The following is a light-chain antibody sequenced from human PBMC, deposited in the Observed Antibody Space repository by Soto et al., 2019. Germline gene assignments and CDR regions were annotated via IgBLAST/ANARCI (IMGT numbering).Light chain of an antibody. V-gene: IGKV1-6*01. CDR2: AAS. J-gene: IGKJ4*01. CDR3: LQHYNYPLT. Sequence: AIQITQSPSSLSASAGDRVTITCRASQGIRNDLGWYQQKPGKAPKLLIYAASILQSGVPSRFSGSGSGTDFTLTISRLQPEDFATYYCLQHYNYPLTFGGGNKVDLK. CDR1: QGIRND.